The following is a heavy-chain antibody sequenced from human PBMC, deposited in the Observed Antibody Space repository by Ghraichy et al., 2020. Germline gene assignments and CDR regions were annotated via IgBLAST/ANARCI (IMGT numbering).Heavy chain of an antibody. CDR2: INHSGST. J-gene: IGHJ5*02. V-gene: IGHV4-34*01. CDR3: ARSRRRNERITIFGVASRRFWFDP. CDR1: GGSFSGYY. Sequence: SQTLSLTCAVYGGSFSGYYWSWIRQPPGKGLEWIGEINHSGSTNYNPSLKSRVTISVDTSKNQFSLKLSSVTAADTAVYYCARSRRRNERITIFGVASRRFWFDPWGQGTLVTVSS. D-gene: IGHD3-3*01.